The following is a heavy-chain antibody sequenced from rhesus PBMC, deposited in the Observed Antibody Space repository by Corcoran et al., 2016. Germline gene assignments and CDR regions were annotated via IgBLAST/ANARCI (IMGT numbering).Heavy chain of an antibody. D-gene: IGHD5-24*01. V-gene: IGHV4-106*01. CDR2: IYGSGGGT. J-gene: IGHJ4*01. CDR3: ARAGQWVQGFDY. CDR1: GGSISDDYY. Sequence: QVQLQESGPGLVKPSETLSLTCAVSGGSISDDYYWRWIRQPPGKGLEWIGYIYGSGGGTNYNPSLKNRVTSSIDTSKNQFSLKLSSVTAADTAVYYCARAGQWVQGFDYWGQGVLVTVSS.